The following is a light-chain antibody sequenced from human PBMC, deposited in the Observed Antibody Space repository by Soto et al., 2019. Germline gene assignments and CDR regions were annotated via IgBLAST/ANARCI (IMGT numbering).Light chain of an antibody. CDR3: QQYNNWGT. V-gene: IGKV3-15*01. CDR1: QTISSN. J-gene: IGKJ1*01. CDR2: GAS. Sequence: EIVMTQSPATLSVSPGERATLSCRASQTISSNLAWYQQKPGQGPRLLIYGASTRATGIPVRFSGSGSGTEFTLTIRSLQSEDFEIYYCQQYNNWGTFGQGTKVEIK.